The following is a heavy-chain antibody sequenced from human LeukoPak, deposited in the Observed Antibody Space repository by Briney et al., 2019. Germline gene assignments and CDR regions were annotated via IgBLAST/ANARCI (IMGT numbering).Heavy chain of an antibody. D-gene: IGHD3-10*01. CDR3: TTELLWFGELFDY. CDR2: IKSKTDGGTT. CDR1: GFTFSNAW. J-gene: IGHJ4*02. V-gene: IGHV3-15*01. Sequence: GGSLRLSCAASGFTFSNAWMSWVRQAPGKGLEWVGRIKSKTDGGTTDYAAPVKGRFTISRDDSKNTLYLQMNSLKTEDTAVYYCTTELLWFGELFDYWGQGTLVTVSS.